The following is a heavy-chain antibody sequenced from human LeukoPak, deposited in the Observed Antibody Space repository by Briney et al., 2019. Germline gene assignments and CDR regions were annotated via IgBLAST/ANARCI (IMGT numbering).Heavy chain of an antibody. CDR3: ARVNQGWRDGYNWVY. CDR1: GYTFTGYY. Sequence: GASVKVSCKASGYTFTGYYMHWVRQAPGQGLEWKGRINPNSGGTNYAQKFQGRVTITRDKCISTAYMELSRLRSDDTAVYYWARVNQGWRDGYNWVYWGQGTLVTVP. V-gene: IGHV1-2*06. J-gene: IGHJ4*02. D-gene: IGHD5-24*01. CDR2: INPNSGGT.